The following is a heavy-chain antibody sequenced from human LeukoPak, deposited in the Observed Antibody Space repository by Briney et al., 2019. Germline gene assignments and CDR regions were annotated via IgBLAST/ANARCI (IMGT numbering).Heavy chain of an antibody. CDR2: ISSSSSYI. V-gene: IGHV3-21*01. Sequence: PGGSLRLSCAASGFTFSSYSMNWVRQASGKGLEWVSSISSSSSYIYYADSVKGRFTISRDNAKNSLYLQMNSLRAEDTTVYYCAREYSSSWYFDYWGQGTLVTVSS. J-gene: IGHJ4*02. D-gene: IGHD6-13*01. CDR1: GFTFSSYS. CDR3: AREYSSSWYFDY.